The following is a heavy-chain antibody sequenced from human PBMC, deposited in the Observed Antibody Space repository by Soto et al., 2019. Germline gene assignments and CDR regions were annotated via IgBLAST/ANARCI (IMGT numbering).Heavy chain of an antibody. Sequence: ASVKVSCKASGGTFSSYAISWVRQAPGQGLEWMGGIIPIFGTANYAQKLQGRVTITADESMSTAYMELSSLRSEDTAVYYCARCRGSSSWPTYYYYGMDVWGQGTTVTVSS. CDR2: IIPIFGTA. V-gene: IGHV1-69*13. D-gene: IGHD6-13*01. CDR1: GGTFSSYA. J-gene: IGHJ6*02. CDR3: ARCRGSSSWPTYYYYGMDV.